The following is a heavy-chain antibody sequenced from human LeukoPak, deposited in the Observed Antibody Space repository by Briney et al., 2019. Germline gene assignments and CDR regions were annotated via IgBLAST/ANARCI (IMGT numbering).Heavy chain of an antibody. V-gene: IGHV3-23*01. J-gene: IGHJ4*02. Sequence: GGSLRLSCAASGFTFSSYALSWVRQTPGKGLEWLSSISGSGDGTFYSDSLRGRFTISRDNSKNTLYLQMKTLGAGDTAVYYCARAPPVTSRSGIDYWGQGTLVTVSS. CDR3: ARAPPVTSRSGIDY. CDR2: ISGSGDGT. CDR1: GFTFSSYA.